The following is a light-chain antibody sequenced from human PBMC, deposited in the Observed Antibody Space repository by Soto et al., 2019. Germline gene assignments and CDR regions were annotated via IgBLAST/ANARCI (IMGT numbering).Light chain of an antibody. J-gene: IGLJ1*01. CDR1: NIGGKS. CDR2: DDG. V-gene: IGLV3-21*02. Sequence: SYELTQPPSVSVAPGQTARITCGGNNIGGKSLHWYQQKPGQAPVLVVYDDGDRPSGIPERISGSNSGNTATLTISRVEAGDEADYYCQVWDNNYDHYVFGTGTKVTVL. CDR3: QVWDNNYDHYV.